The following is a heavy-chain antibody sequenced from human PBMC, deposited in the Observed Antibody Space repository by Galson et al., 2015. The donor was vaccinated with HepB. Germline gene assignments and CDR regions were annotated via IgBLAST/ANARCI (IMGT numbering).Heavy chain of an antibody. CDR1: GFTFSSYA. D-gene: IGHD6-19*01. Sequence: SLRLSCAASGFTFSSYAMHWVRQAPGKGLEWVAVISYDGSNKYYADSVKGRFTISRDNSKNTLYLQMNSLRAEDTAVYYCARDGGNLLQWLIYNYFDYWGQGTLVTVSS. CDR3: ARDGGNLLQWLIYNYFDY. J-gene: IGHJ4*02. CDR2: ISYDGSNK. V-gene: IGHV3-30-3*01.